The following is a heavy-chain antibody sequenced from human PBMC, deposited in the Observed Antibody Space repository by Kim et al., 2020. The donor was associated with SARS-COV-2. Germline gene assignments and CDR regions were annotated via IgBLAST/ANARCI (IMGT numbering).Heavy chain of an antibody. CDR2: ISHDGGMK. CDR3: ATGPRLGELNC. Sequence: GGSLRLSCAASGFTFSNYPMHWVRQAPGKGLDWVAAISHDGGMKYYADSVKGRFTFSRDNSKNTVFLQMDSLKTEDTAIYYCATGPRLGELNCWGQGTLVTVSS. D-gene: IGHD3-10*01. J-gene: IGHJ4*02. V-gene: IGHV3-30*04. CDR1: GFTFSNYP.